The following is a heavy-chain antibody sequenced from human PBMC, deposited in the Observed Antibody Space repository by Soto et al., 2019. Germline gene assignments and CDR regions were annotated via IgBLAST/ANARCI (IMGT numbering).Heavy chain of an antibody. CDR2: ISYDGSNK. Sequence: QVQLVESGGGVVQPGRSLRLSCAASGFTFSSYAMHWVRQAPGKGLEWVAVISYDGSNKYYADSVKGRFTISRDNSKNPLYLQMNSLRAEDTAVYYCARDRWQQLVRGYFQHWGQGTLVTVSS. CDR3: ARDRWQQLVRGYFQH. J-gene: IGHJ1*01. V-gene: IGHV3-30-3*01. D-gene: IGHD6-13*01. CDR1: GFTFSSYA.